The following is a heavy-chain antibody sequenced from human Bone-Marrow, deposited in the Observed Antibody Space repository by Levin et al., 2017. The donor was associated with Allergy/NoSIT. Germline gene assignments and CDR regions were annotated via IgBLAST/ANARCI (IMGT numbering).Heavy chain of an antibody. D-gene: IGHD3-22*01. J-gene: IGHJ3*02. Sequence: SETLSLTCTVSGGSISSGDYYWGWIRQPPGKGLEWIGYIYYSGSTYYNPSLKSRVTISVDTSKNHFSLRLSSVTAADTAVYYCARVWYDSSAYTNHDAFDIWGQGTMVTVSS. CDR2: IYYSGST. CDR3: ARVWYDSSAYTNHDAFDI. CDR1: GGSISSGDYY. V-gene: IGHV4-30-4*01.